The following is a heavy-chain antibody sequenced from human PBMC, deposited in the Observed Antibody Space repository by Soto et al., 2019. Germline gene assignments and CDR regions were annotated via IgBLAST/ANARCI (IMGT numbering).Heavy chain of an antibody. J-gene: IGHJ4*02. Sequence: QITLKESGPTLVKRTQTLTLTCTFSGFSLSTSRVGVGWIRQPPGKALEWLAVIYWDDAKTYRPSLKSRLTITKDTSKNQVALTMTNMDPVDTATYYCAHAYGGRSLYWGQGTLVTVSS. CDR2: IYWDDAK. D-gene: IGHD1-26*01. CDR1: GFSLSTSRVG. CDR3: AHAYGGRSLY. V-gene: IGHV2-5*02.